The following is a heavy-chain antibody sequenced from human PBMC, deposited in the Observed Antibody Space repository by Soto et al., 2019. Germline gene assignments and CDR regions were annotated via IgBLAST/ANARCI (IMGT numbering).Heavy chain of an antibody. V-gene: IGHV3-21*02. CDR1: GFTFSTCS. D-gene: IGHD5-12*01. CDR2: ISSSSRNI. Sequence: EVQLVESGGGLVKPGGSLRLSCAASGFTFSTCSMNWVRQAPGKGLEWVSSISSSSRNIYYADSVKGRFTISRDNAKNSLNHQMNSLRAEHTAVYYCARDNAYEADTLDYWGQGTQVTVSS. CDR3: ARDNAYEADTLDY. J-gene: IGHJ4*02.